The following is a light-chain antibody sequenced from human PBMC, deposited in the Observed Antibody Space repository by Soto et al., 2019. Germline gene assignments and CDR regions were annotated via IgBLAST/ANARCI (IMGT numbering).Light chain of an antibody. CDR2: GAY. CDR3: HQYGTT. J-gene: IGKJ1*01. CDR1: QSVTSTY. V-gene: IGKV3-20*01. Sequence: EIVLTQSPGTLSLSPGERASLSCRASQSVTSTYLAWYQQKPDQAPRLLIFGAYNRAAGIPDRFSGSGSGTDFTLTISRLEPADFAVYYCHQYGTTFGQGTKVEIK.